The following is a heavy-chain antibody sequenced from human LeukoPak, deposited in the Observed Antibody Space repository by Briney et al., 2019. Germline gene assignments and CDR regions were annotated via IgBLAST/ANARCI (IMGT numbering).Heavy chain of an antibody. CDR1: GFTFSSYV. CDR3: ARDGSARAYYDILTGYYPFDY. J-gene: IGHJ4*02. CDR2: ISGNGGST. Sequence: GGSLRLSCAASGFTFSSYVMHWVRQAPGKGLEYVSAISGNGGSTYYANSVKGRFTISRDNSKNTLYLQMGSLRDEDMAVYYCARDGSARAYYDILTGYYPFDYWGQGTLVTVSS. D-gene: IGHD3-9*01. V-gene: IGHV3-64*01.